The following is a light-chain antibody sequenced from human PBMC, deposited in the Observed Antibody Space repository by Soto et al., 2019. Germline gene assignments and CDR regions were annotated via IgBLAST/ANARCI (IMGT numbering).Light chain of an antibody. V-gene: IGLV1-47*01. CDR3: AVWDNSLNGVA. CDR2: RND. Sequence: QSVLTQTPSASGTPGQRVTISCSRSNSNMGRNYVYWYQQVPGTAPKLLMYRNDVRPSGVPDRITGSKSGTSASLAISGLRSEDEADYYCAVWDNSLNGVAFGGGTKVTVL. J-gene: IGLJ2*01. CDR1: NSNMGRNY.